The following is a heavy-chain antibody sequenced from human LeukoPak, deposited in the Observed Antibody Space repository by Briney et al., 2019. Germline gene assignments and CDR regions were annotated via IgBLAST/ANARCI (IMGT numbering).Heavy chain of an antibody. CDR1: GGSISSGGYY. V-gene: IGHV4-31*03. Sequence: SETLSLTCTVSGGSISSGGYYWSWIRQHPGRGLEWIGYIYYSGSTYYNPSLKSRVTISVDTSKNQFSLKLSSVTAADTAVYYCARELGIEGDYWGQGTLVTVSS. CDR3: ARELGIEGDY. J-gene: IGHJ4*02. CDR2: IYYSGST. D-gene: IGHD7-27*01.